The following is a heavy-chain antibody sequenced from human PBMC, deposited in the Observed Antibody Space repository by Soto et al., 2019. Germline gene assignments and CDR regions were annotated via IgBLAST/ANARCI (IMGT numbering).Heavy chain of an antibody. CDR1: GFSVSSNY. J-gene: IGHJ4*02. CDR3: ARGGFCGSGSCYFFDS. D-gene: IGHD2-21*01. CDR2: LYSGGSP. Sequence: GGSLRLSCVASGFSVSSNYMNWIRQAPGGGLEWVSSLYSGGSPYYADSVQGRFTISRDSSKNTVYLRMNSLRVDDTAVYYCARGGFCGSGSCYFFDSWGQGILVTVSS. V-gene: IGHV3-53*01.